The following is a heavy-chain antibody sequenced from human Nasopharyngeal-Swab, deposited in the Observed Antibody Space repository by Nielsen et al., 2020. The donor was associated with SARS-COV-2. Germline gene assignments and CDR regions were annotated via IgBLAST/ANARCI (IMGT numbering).Heavy chain of an antibody. CDR3: ARVAWERMHYYFDY. Sequence: TLSLTRSVSDDSFSSHHWSWIPQPAGKGLEWIGRIYPSGSTNYNPSLKSRVTMSVDTSKNQFSLKLSSVIAADTAVYYCARVAWERMHYYFDYWGPGTLVTVSS. D-gene: IGHD1-26*01. V-gene: IGHV4-4*07. CDR2: IYPSGST. CDR1: DDSFSSHH. J-gene: IGHJ4*02.